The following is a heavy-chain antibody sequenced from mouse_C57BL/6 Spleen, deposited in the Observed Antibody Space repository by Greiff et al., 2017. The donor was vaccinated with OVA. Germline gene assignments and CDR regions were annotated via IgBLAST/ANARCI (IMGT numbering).Heavy chain of an antibody. D-gene: IGHD1-1*01. V-gene: IGHV5-4*01. CDR2: ISDGGSYT. J-gene: IGHJ2*01. Sequence: EVQGVESGGGLVKPGGSLKLSCAASGFTFSSYAMSWVRQTPEKRLEWVATISDGGSYTYYPDNVKGRFTISRDNAKNNLYLQMSHLKSEDTAMYYCAREGDYYGSSYPYWGQGTTLTVSS. CDR1: GFTFSSYA. CDR3: AREGDYYGSSYPY.